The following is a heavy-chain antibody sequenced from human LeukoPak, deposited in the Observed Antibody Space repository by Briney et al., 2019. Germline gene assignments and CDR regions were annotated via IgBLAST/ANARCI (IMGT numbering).Heavy chain of an antibody. D-gene: IGHD4-11*01. Sequence: SETLSLTCTVSGGSISSSDYYWGWIRQPPGKGLEWIGSIYYSGSTQYNPTLKTRVTISEGTSKNHFSLKLTSVTAADTAVYYCVGGGYGSTTLPFDYWGQGTLVTVSS. CDR1: GGSISSSDYY. CDR2: IYYSGST. J-gene: IGHJ4*02. CDR3: VGGGYGSTTLPFDY. V-gene: IGHV4-39*07.